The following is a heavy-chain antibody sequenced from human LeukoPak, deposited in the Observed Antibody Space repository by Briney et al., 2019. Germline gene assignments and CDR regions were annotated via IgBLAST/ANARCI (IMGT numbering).Heavy chain of an antibody. CDR1: GYTFTSYA. V-gene: IGHV1-69*13. D-gene: IGHD3-3*01. Sequence: EASVKVSCKASGYTFTSYAISWVRQAPGQGLEWMGGIIPIFGTANYAQKFQGRVTITADESTSTAYMELSSLRSEDTAVYYCARGRPNNFGVVPYYYYGMDVWGQGTTVTVSS. J-gene: IGHJ6*02. CDR3: ARGRPNNFGVVPYYYYGMDV. CDR2: IIPIFGTA.